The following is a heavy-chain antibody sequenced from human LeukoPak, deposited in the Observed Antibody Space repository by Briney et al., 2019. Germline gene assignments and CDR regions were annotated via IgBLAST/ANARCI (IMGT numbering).Heavy chain of an antibody. D-gene: IGHD1-26*01. Sequence: PGGSLRLSCEASGSTFSSYGMNWVRQAPGKGLEWISYISTSTTTIYYANSVKGRFTISRDNAKKSLYLQMDSLRVEDTGVYYCASWGEGALDNWGQGTLVTVSS. CDR2: ISTSTTTI. CDR3: ASWGEGALDN. J-gene: IGHJ4*02. CDR1: GSTFSSYG. V-gene: IGHV3-48*01.